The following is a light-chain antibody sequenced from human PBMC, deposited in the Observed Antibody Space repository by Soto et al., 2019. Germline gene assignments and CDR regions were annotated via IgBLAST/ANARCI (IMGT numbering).Light chain of an antibody. CDR2: GAS. CDR3: QQYQNWTIT. CDR1: QSVSSSY. Sequence: DIVLTQSPGPLSLSPGERATLSCRSSQSVSSSYLAWYQQQPGQAPRLIIYGASTRATGIPARFIGRWSGTACNLTISGLQSEDFAVYSCQQYQNWTITFGQGTRLEIK. V-gene: IGKV3-20*01. J-gene: IGKJ5*01.